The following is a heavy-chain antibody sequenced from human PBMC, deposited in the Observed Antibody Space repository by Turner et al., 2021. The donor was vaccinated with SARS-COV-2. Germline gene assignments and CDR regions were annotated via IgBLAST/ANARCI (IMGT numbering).Heavy chain of an antibody. Sequence: QVHLLQSGADVKKPGASVKVSCKVSGYTLSELSIHWVRQAPGKGPEWMGGINPEDGEPIYSQMFQGRFSLTEDTSTDKLYMELSSLRSEDTAVYYCATSWELPDAYFDSWGQGTLVTVSS. CDR1: GYTLSELS. J-gene: IGHJ4*02. V-gene: IGHV1-24*01. CDR2: INPEDGEP. D-gene: IGHD1-7*01. CDR3: ATSWELPDAYFDS.